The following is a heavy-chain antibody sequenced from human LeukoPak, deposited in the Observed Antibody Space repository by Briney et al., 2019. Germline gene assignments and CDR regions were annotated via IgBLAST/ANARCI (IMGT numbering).Heavy chain of an antibody. CDR2: IIPIFGIA. D-gene: IGHD3-22*01. V-gene: IGHV1-69*04. Sequence: SVKVSCKASGGTFSSYAISWVRQAPGQGLEWMGRIIPIFGIANYAQKFQGRVTITADKSTSTAYMELSSLRSEDTAVYYCARDSLGYDSSGYSNYFDYWGQGTLVTVSS. CDR3: ARDSLGYDSSGYSNYFDY. CDR1: GGTFSSYA. J-gene: IGHJ4*02.